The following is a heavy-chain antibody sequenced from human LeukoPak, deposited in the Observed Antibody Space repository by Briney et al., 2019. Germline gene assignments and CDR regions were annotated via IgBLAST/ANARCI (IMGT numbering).Heavy chain of an antibody. D-gene: IGHD2-2*01. J-gene: IGHJ5*02. CDR1: GGSISTYH. CDR2: IFTSGST. V-gene: IGHV4-4*07. CDR3: ARDLEHCDSTSCHNWFDP. Sequence: SETLSLTCTVSGGSISTYHWSWIRQPAGKGLEWIGRIFTSGSTSYNPSLKSRVTISVDKSKNQFSLKLSSVTAAYTAVYYCARDLEHCDSTSCHNWFDPWGQGTLVTVSS.